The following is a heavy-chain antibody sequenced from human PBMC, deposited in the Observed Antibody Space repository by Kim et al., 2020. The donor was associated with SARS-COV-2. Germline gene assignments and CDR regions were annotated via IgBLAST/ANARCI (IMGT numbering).Heavy chain of an antibody. Sequence: SETLSLTCAVYGGSFSGYYWSWIRQPPGKGLEWIGEINHSGSTNYNPSLKSRVTISVDTSKNQFSLKLSSVTAADTAVYYCARGVRPYSSGWFYFDYWG. CDR1: GGSFSGYY. J-gene: IGHJ4*01. V-gene: IGHV4-34*01. D-gene: IGHD6-19*01. CDR2: INHSGST. CDR3: ARGVRPYSSGWFYFDY.